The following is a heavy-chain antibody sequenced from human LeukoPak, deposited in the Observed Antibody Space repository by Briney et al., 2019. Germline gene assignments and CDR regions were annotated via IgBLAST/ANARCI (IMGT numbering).Heavy chain of an antibody. CDR1: GFTFSSYA. J-gene: IGHJ6*03. CDR2: ISGSGGST. Sequence: GGSLRLSCAASGFTFSSYAMSWVRQAPGKGLEWVSAISGSGGSTYYADSVKGRFTISRDNPKNTLYLQMNSLRAEDTAVYYCAKGKFNYYYYYMDVWGKGTTVTVSS. CDR3: AKGKFNYYYYYMDV. V-gene: IGHV3-23*01.